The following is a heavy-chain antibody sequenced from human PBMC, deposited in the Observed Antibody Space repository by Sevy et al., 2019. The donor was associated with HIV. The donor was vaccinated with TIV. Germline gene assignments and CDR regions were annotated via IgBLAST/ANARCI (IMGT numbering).Heavy chain of an antibody. CDR3: TPGCSGSSCPIDY. J-gene: IGHJ4*02. Sequence: GGSLRLSCAASGFTFSNAWMSWVRQAPGKGLEWVGRIKSKTDGGTTDYAAPVKGRFTISRDDSKNTLYLQMNSLKTGDTAVYYCTPGCSGSSCPIDYWGQGTLVTVSS. CDR1: GFTFSNAW. CDR2: IKSKTDGGTT. V-gene: IGHV3-15*01. D-gene: IGHD2-15*01.